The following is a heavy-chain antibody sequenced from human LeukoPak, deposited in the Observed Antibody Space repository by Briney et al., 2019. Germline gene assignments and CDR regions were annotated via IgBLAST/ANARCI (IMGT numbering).Heavy chain of an antibody. J-gene: IGHJ4*02. Sequence: GGSLRLSCAASGFTFSSYGMHWVRQAPGKGLEWVAFIRYDGSNKYYADSVKGRFTISRDNAKNSLSLQMNSLRAEDTAVYYCARDQYSYGYPYYFDYWGQGTLVTVSS. CDR3: ARDQYSYGYPYYFDY. CDR1: GFTFSSYG. D-gene: IGHD5-18*01. CDR2: IRYDGSNK. V-gene: IGHV3-30*02.